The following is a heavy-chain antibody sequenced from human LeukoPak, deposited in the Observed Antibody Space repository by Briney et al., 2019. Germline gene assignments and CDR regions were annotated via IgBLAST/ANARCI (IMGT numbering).Heavy chain of an antibody. CDR3: ARAFDSSHDAFDI. V-gene: IGHV1-69*05. CDR2: IIPIFGTA. D-gene: IGHD3-22*01. J-gene: IGHJ3*02. Sequence: SVKVSCKASGGTFGSYAISWVRQAPGQGLEWMGRIIPIFGTANYAQKFQGRVTITTGESTSTAYMELSSLRSEDTAVYYCARAFDSSHDAFDIWGQGTMVSVSS. CDR1: GGTFGSYA.